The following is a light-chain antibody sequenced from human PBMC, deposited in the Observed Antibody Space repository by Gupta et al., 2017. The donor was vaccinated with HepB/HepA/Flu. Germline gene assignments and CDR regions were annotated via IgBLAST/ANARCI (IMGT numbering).Light chain of an antibody. Sequence: QTVVTQEPSFSVSPGGTVTLTCGLSSGPVSTTYYPNWFQQTPGQPPRTLIYSTNTRSSGVPDRFSGSILGNKAALTITGAQADDESNYYCVLFMGRGIVLFGGGTKLTVL. CDR2: STN. CDR3: VLFMGRGIVL. V-gene: IGLV8-61*01. J-gene: IGLJ3*02. CDR1: SGPVSTTYY.